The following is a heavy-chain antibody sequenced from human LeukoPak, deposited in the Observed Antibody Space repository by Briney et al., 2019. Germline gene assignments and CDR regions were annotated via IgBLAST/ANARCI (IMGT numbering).Heavy chain of an antibody. CDR3: ARSGGRSGSYSGY. CDR2: INPNSGGT. J-gene: IGHJ4*02. V-gene: IGHV1-2*02. D-gene: IGHD1-26*01. Sequence: GASVKVSCKASGYTFTGYYMHWVRQAPGQGHEWMGWINPNSGGTNYAQKFQGRVTMTRDTSISTAYMELSRLRSDDTAVYYCARSGGRSGSYSGYWGQGTLVTVSS. CDR1: GYTFTGYY.